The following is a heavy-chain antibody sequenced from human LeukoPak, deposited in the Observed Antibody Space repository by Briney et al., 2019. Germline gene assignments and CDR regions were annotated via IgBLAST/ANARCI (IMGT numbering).Heavy chain of an antibody. J-gene: IGHJ3*02. CDR1: GFTFSSYS. CDR2: ISYDGSNK. CDR3: ARVHLSDDAFDI. V-gene: IGHV3-30*04. Sequence: GGSLRLSCAAPGFTFSSYSMSWVRQAPGKGLEWVAVISYDGSNKYYADSVKGRFTISRDNSKNTLYLQMNSLRAEDTAVYYCARVHLSDDAFDIWGQGTMVTVSS.